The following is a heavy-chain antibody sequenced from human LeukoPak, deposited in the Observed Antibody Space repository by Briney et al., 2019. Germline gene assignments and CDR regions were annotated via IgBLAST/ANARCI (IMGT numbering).Heavy chain of an antibody. J-gene: IGHJ2*01. CDR1: GFTFSSYA. CDR2: ISYDGSNK. CDR3: ARNPYPYMRPDWYFDL. Sequence: GGSLRLSCAASGFTFSSYAMHWVRQAPGKGLEWVAVISYDGSNKYYADSVKGRFTISRDNSKNTLYLQMNSLRAEDTAVYYCARNPYPYMRPDWYFDLWGRGTLVTVSS. V-gene: IGHV3-30-3*01. D-gene: IGHD3-16*01.